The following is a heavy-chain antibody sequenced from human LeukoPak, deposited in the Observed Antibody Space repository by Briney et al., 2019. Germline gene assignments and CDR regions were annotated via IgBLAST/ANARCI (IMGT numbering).Heavy chain of an antibody. V-gene: IGHV3-23*01. CDR3: ASRVAAAGRRGAFDI. J-gene: IGHJ3*02. CDR2: ISGSGGST. Sequence: GGSLRLSCAASGFTFSSYAMSWVRQAPGKGLEWVSAISGSGGSTYYADSVKGRFTISRDNAKNSLYLQMNSLRAEDTAVYYCASRVAAAGRRGAFDIWGQGTMVTVSS. D-gene: IGHD6-13*01. CDR1: GFTFSSYA.